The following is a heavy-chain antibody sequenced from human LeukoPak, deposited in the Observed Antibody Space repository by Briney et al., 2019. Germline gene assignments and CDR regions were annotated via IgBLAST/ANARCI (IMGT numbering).Heavy chain of an antibody. CDR3: AKGARSSSGYTTD. J-gene: IGHJ4*02. V-gene: IGHV3-9*01. Sequence: GGSLRLSCVASGFTFDDYAMHWVRQAPGKGLEWVAGINWNSVSAVYADSLKGRLTICRDNAKNSLFLQMNSLKSEDTAFYYCAKGARSSSGYTTDWGQGILVTVSS. D-gene: IGHD3-22*01. CDR1: GFTFDDYA. CDR2: INWNSVSA.